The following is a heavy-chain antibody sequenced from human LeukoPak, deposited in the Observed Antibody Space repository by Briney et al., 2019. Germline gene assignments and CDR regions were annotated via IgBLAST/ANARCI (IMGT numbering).Heavy chain of an antibody. CDR2: IYTSGST. CDR1: GDSISSGSYY. Sequence: PSETLSLTCTVSGDSISSGSYYWTWIRQPAGKGLEWIGRIYTSGSTNYNPSLKSRVTISIDTSKNQFSLKLNSVTAADTAVYYCARDSNGLVQLERHGGTNDAFDIWGQGTMVTVSS. J-gene: IGHJ3*02. D-gene: IGHD1-1*01. CDR3: ARDSNGLVQLERHGGTNDAFDI. V-gene: IGHV4-61*02.